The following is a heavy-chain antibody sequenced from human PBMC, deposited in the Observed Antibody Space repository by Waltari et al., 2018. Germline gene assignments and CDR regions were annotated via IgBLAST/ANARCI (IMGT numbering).Heavy chain of an antibody. CDR1: GGSINRVAYY. Sequence: QLQLQESGPGLVKPSEPVSLTCTVYGGSINRVAYYWGWVRQPPGKGLEFIAIIFYSGATYYNPSLESRVTISVDTSKNQFSLELTSVTDADTAVYYCARQDYYYVKGYFDLWGRGTLVTVSS. CDR3: ARQDYYYVKGYFDL. V-gene: IGHV4-39*01. D-gene: IGHD3-22*01. J-gene: IGHJ2*01. CDR2: IFYSGAT.